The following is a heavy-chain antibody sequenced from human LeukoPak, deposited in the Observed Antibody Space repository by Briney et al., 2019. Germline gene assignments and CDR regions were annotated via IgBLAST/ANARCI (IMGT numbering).Heavy chain of an antibody. D-gene: IGHD3-22*01. CDR3: ARFGLVGYYDSSGTDAFDI. CDR2: IYTSGST. CDR1: GGSISSSSYY. Sequence: SETLSLTCTVSGGSISSSSYYWSWIRQPAGKGLEWIGRIYTSGSTNYNPSLKSRVTISVDTSKNQFSLKLSSVTAADTAVYYCARFGLVGYYDSSGTDAFDIWGQGTMVTVSS. J-gene: IGHJ3*02. V-gene: IGHV4-61*02.